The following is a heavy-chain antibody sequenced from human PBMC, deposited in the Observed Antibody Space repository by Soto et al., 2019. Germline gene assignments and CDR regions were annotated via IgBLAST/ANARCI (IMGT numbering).Heavy chain of an antibody. Sequence: PGGSLRLSCIASGFTFRNYAMAWVRQAPGEDLEWVSAIGTSGTPTLYADSVKSRFSISRDDSRNTVSLQMNSLGVEDTATYYCTRILWSSRRDALDIWGRGTTVTVSS. D-gene: IGHD2-21*01. CDR3: TRILWSSRRDALDI. V-gene: IGHV3-23*01. J-gene: IGHJ6*02. CDR2: IGTSGTPT. CDR1: GFTFRNYA.